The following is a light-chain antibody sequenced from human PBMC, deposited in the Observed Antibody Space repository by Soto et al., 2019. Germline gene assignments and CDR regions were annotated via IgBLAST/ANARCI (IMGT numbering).Light chain of an antibody. CDR3: QQYDNLPLT. CDR1: QDISSY. J-gene: IGKJ4*01. Sequence: DIQMTQSPSSLAASVGDRVTSTFEASQDISSYLSWYQQKPGKGPKLLIYYASNLQPGVPSRFSGSGSGTDFSFSISSLQPEDIATYYCQQYDNLPLTFGEGTKVDIK. CDR2: YAS. V-gene: IGKV1-33*01.